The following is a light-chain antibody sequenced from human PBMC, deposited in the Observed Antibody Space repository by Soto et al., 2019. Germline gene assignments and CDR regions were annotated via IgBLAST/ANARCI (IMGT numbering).Light chain of an antibody. CDR3: TSYTITSTYV. V-gene: IGLV2-14*01. CDR1: SSDVGAYNY. Sequence: QSALTQPASVSGPPGQSITISCTGTSSDVGAYNYVSWYQHHPGKAPRLVIYDVTNRPSGISDRFSGSKSGNTASLTISGLLAEDEADYYCTSYTITSTYVFGTGTKRTVL. J-gene: IGLJ1*01. CDR2: DVT.